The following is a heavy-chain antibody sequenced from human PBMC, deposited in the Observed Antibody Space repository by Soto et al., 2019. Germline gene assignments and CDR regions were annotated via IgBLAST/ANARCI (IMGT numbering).Heavy chain of an antibody. D-gene: IGHD4-17*01. V-gene: IGHV3-30*18. Sequence: QVLLVESGGGVVQPGRSLRISCAVSGFTFSSFGMHWVRQAPGKGLEWVAVISDDGSSKHYADSLKGRFTISRDNSNNTLYLQMDSLGPEDTAVYYCAKDRLGDFGDLNLPGYWGQGTLVTVSS. CDR1: GFTFSSFG. CDR3: AKDRLGDFGDLNLPGY. J-gene: IGHJ4*02. CDR2: ISDDGSSK.